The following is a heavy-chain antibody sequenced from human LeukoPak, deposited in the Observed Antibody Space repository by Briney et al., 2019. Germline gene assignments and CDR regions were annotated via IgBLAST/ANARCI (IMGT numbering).Heavy chain of an antibody. CDR2: ISSSGSTI. CDR3: ARGEWTGDYYYYYMDV. J-gene: IGHJ6*03. V-gene: IGHV3-48*03. Sequence: GGSLRLSCAASGFTFSSYEMNWVRQAPGKGLEWVSYISSSGSTIYYADSVKGRFTISRDNAKNSLYLQMNSLRAEDTAVYYCARGEWTGDYYYYYMDVWGKGTTVTVSS. CDR1: GFTFSSYE. D-gene: IGHD3-3*01.